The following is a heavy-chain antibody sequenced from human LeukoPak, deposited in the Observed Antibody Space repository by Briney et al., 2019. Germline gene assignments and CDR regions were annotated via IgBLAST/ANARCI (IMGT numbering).Heavy chain of an antibody. CDR2: ISGSGGST. V-gene: IGHV3-23*01. CDR1: GFTFSTYA. Sequence: GGSLRLSCAASGFTFSTYAVNWVRQAPGKGLEWVSAISGSGGSTYYADSVKGRFTISRDNSKNTLYLQMNSLRADTAVYYCAKSIGTVAGTFDYWGQGTLVTVSS. D-gene: IGHD6-19*01. J-gene: IGHJ4*02. CDR3: AKSIGTVAGTFDY.